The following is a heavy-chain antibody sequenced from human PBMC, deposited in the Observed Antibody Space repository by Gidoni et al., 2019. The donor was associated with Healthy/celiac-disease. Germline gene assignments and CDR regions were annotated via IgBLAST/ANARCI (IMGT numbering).Heavy chain of an antibody. J-gene: IGHJ4*02. Sequence: QVQLQESGPGLVKPSETLSLTCAVSGYSTSSGYYWGWIRQPPGKGLEWIGSIYHSGSTYYNPSLKSRVTISVDTSKNQFSLKLSSVTAADTAVYYCATYYDFWSGYPFDYWGQGTLVTVSS. D-gene: IGHD3-3*01. CDR2: IYHSGST. CDR1: GYSTSSGYY. CDR3: ATYYDFWSGYPFDY. V-gene: IGHV4-38-2*01.